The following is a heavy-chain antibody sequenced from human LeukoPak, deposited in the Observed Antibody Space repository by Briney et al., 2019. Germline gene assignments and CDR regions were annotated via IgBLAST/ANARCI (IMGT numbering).Heavy chain of an antibody. CDR2: IYHSGST. J-gene: IGHJ5*02. CDR3: ARGAAAALS. D-gene: IGHD6-13*01. V-gene: IGHV4-38-2*02. Sequence: SETLSLTCTVSGYSISSGYYWGWIRQPPGKGLEWIGSIYHSGSTYYNPSLKSRVTISVDTSKNQFSLKLSSVTAADTAVYYCARGAAAALSWGQGTLVTVSS. CDR1: GYSISSGYY.